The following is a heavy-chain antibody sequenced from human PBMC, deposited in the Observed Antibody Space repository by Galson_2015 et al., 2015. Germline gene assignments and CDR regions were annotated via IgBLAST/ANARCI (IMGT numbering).Heavy chain of an antibody. CDR1: GGSFIIYP. CDR3: AKASQDCSRASCPYNY. V-gene: IGHV1-69*06. J-gene: IGHJ4*02. CDR2: ITPIFGTA. Sequence: CKASGGSFIIYPVSWVRQAPGQGLEWMGGITPIFGTASYAQNFQGRVTITADKSTSTAYMEVRSLKSEDTAVYYCAKASQDCSRASCPYNYWGQGTLVTVSS. D-gene: IGHD2-2*01.